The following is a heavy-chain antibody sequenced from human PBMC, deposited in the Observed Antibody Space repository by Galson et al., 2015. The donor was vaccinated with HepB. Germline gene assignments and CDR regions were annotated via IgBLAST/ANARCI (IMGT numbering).Heavy chain of an antibody. J-gene: IGHJ5*02. D-gene: IGHD2-15*01. Sequence: SLRLSCAASGFTFGSYAMTWVRQAPGEGLEWVSGISVSGGSTYYADSVKGRFTISRDNSKNTLYLQMNSLRAEDTAVYYCAKVGRSRGPCVFWLVPRGQGTLGTVTS. CDR3: AKVGRSRGPCVFWLVP. CDR1: GFTFGSYA. V-gene: IGHV3-23*01. CDR2: ISVSGGST.